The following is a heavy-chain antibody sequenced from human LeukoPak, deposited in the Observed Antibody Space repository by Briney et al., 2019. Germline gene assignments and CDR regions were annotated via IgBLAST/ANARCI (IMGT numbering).Heavy chain of an antibody. Sequence: PGGSLRLSCAASGFTFNTYAMNWVRQAPGKGLEWVSSISSSSSSTYYADSVKGRFTISRDNAKSSLSLQMSSLGVDDTALYYCARKYSGSHSLDYWGQGTLVTVSS. CDR3: ARKYSGSHSLDY. J-gene: IGHJ4*02. D-gene: IGHD1-26*01. CDR2: ISSSSSST. V-gene: IGHV3-21*01. CDR1: GFTFNTYA.